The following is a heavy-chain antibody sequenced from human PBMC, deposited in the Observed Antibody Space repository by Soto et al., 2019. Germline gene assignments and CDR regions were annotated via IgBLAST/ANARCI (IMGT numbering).Heavy chain of an antibody. J-gene: IGHJ4*02. D-gene: IGHD1-26*01. CDR3: ARDSGPPSKWELPID. CDR1: GFTFSSYA. CDR2: ISYDGSNK. V-gene: IGHV3-30-3*01. Sequence: QVQLVESGGGVVQPGRSLRLSCAASGFTFSSYAMHWVRQAPGKGLEWVAVISYDGSNKYYADSVKGRFTISRDNSKNTLYLQMNSLRAEDTAVYYCARDSGPPSKWELPIDWGQGTLVTVSS.